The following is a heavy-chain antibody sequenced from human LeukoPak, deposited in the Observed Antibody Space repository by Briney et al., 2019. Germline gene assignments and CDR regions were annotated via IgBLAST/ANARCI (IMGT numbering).Heavy chain of an antibody. CDR1: GDSISSNNW. V-gene: IGHV4-4*02. J-gene: IGHJ5*02. D-gene: IGHD1-20*01. CDR2: IFHGGST. Sequence: NPSETLSPTCAVSGDSISSNNWWSWVRQPPGQGLEWIGEIFHGGSTNYNPSLKSRVTISVDKSKNQFSLKLSSVTAADTAVYYCARVSITGTTLVDPWGQGTLVTVSS. CDR3: ARVSITGTTLVDP.